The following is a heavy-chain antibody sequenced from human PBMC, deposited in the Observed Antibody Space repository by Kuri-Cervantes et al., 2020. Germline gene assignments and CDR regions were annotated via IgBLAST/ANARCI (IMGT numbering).Heavy chain of an antibody. V-gene: IGHV3-9*01. CDR3: AKSGWADAFDI. CDR2: VTWNSGSI. CDR1: GFTFDDYA. J-gene: IGHJ3*02. Sequence: SLKISCAASGFTFDDYAMHWVRQAPGKGPEWVSSVTWNSGSIGYADSVRGRFTISRDNAKNSLYMQLNSLRVEDTAMYYCAKSGWADAFDIWGQGTMVTVSS. D-gene: IGHD3-16*01.